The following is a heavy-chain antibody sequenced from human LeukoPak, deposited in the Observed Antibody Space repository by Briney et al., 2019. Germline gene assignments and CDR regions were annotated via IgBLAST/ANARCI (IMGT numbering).Heavy chain of an antibody. V-gene: IGHV3-30*04. D-gene: IGHD3-10*01. J-gene: IGHJ6*02. Sequence: PGRSLRLSCAASEFTFTTYTMHWVRQAPGKGLEWVALISYAGGNKYYADSVKGRFTISRDNSKSTLFLQMNSLRPEDTAVYYCARGGFGRVISDYHYFHGMDVWGQGTTVTVSS. CDR2: ISYAGGNK. CDR3: ARGGFGRVISDYHYFHGMDV. CDR1: EFTFTTYT.